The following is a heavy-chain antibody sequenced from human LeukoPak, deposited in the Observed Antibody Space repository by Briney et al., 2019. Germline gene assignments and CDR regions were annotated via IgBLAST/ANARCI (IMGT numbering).Heavy chain of an antibody. D-gene: IGHD3-22*01. CDR3: ARTYYDSSEGDNWFDP. CDR2: INTYSSTI. CDR1: GSTFTSYS. Sequence: PGGSLRLSCAASGSTFTSYSMNWVRQAPGKGLEWVSYINTYSSTINYADSVKGRFTISRDNAKNSLYLQMNSLRAEDTAVYYCARTYYDSSEGDNWFDPWGQGTLVTVSS. J-gene: IGHJ5*02. V-gene: IGHV3-48*01.